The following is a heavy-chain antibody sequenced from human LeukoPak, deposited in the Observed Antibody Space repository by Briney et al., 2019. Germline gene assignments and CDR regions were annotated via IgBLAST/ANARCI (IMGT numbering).Heavy chain of an antibody. Sequence: GGSLRLSCAASGFTFSSYGMHWVRQAPGKGLEWVAFIRYDGSNKYYADSVKGRFTISRDNSKNTLYLQMNSLRAEDTAVYYCAKDSRGYGSGSYQNYFDYWGQGTLVTVSS. CDR2: IRYDGSNK. D-gene: IGHD3-10*01. CDR3: AKDSRGYGSGSYQNYFDY. J-gene: IGHJ4*02. CDR1: GFTFSSYG. V-gene: IGHV3-30*02.